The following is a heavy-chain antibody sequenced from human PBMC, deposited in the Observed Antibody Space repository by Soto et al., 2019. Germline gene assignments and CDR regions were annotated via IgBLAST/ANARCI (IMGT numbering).Heavy chain of an antibody. CDR1: GYTFTSYA. V-gene: IGHV1-3*01. D-gene: IGHD5-18*01. CDR2: TNAGNGNT. J-gene: IGHJ4*02. Sequence: ASVKVSCKASGYTFTSYAMHWVRQAPGQRLEWMGWTNAGNGNTKYSQKFQGRVTVARDTSASTAYMELSSLRSEDTAVYYCASGYSYGTFDYWGQGTLVTVSS. CDR3: ASGYSYGTFDY.